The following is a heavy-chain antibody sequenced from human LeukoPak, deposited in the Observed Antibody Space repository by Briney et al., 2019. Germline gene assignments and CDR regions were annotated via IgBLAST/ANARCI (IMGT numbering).Heavy chain of an antibody. CDR1: GFTFSSYE. V-gene: IGHV3-48*03. Sequence: PGGSLRLSCVVSGFTFSSYEMNWVRQAPGKGLEWVSYISSSGSTIEYADSVKGRFTVSRDNAKNSLFLQMYSLRAEDTALYYCAREGRWLQASDAFDIWGQGTMVTVSS. D-gene: IGHD5-24*01. J-gene: IGHJ3*02. CDR2: ISSSGSTI. CDR3: AREGRWLQASDAFDI.